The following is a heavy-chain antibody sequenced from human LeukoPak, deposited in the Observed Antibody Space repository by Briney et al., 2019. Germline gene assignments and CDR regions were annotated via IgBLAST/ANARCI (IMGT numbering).Heavy chain of an antibody. CDR1: GFTFSSYA. J-gene: IGHJ4*02. CDR3: ATECHDSPDY. CDR2: ISASGDNT. V-gene: IGHV3-23*01. D-gene: IGHD3-22*01. Sequence: PGGSLRLSCAASGFTFSSYAMSWVRQAPGKGLEWVSGISASGDNTYYTDSMKGRFTISRDNSRNTLYLQMNTLRAEDTALYYCATECHDSPDYWGQGTLVTVSS.